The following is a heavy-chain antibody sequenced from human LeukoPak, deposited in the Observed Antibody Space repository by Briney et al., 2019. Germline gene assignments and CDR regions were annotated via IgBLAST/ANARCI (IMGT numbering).Heavy chain of an antibody. J-gene: IGHJ1*01. V-gene: IGHV4-59*07. CDR2: DSHSGST. CDR3: AAQYYYGSGSYYDAEYFQR. D-gene: IGHD3-10*01. CDR1: GTSLRRYY. Sequence: SDTLSLPCTVSGTSLRRYYWTWIRQPSGKGLEWMVYDSHSGSTTYNPSLKSRVTISVDTSKNQFSLKLISVTAADTAVYYCAAQYYYGSGSYYDAEYFQRWGQGPLVSVSS.